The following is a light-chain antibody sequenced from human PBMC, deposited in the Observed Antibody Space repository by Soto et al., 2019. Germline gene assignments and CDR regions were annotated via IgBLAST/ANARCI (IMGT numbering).Light chain of an antibody. CDR2: KAS. CDR3: QQSDSLWT. J-gene: IGKJ1*01. CDR1: QSISSW. Sequence: DIQMTQSPSTLSASVGDTVTITCRASQSISSWLAWYQQKPGKAPKLLIYKASSLQTGVPSRFSGSGSGTVFTLTISSLQPDDFATYYCQQSDSLWTFGQGTKVEIK. V-gene: IGKV1-5*03.